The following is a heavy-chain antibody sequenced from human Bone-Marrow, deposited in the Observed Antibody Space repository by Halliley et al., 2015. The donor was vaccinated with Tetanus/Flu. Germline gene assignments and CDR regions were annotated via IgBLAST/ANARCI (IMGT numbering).Heavy chain of an antibody. J-gene: IGHJ4*02. V-gene: IGHV4-59*08. CDR2: IYYSGST. D-gene: IGHD6-19*01. CDR3: ARHASVPGFSGGFGF. Sequence: TLSLTCTVSGGSISGYFWSWIRQPPGKGLEWIGYIYYSGSTAYNPSLRSRVTISVDTSKNQFSLRLTSLTAADTALYYCARHASVPGFSGGFGFWGQGSLVCVS. CDR1: GGSISGYF.